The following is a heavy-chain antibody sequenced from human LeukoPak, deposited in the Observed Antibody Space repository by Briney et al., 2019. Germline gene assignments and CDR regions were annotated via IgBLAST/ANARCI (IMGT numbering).Heavy chain of an antibody. Sequence: GGSLRLSCAASGFTFDDYGMSWVRQAPGKGLEWVSGINWNGGSTGYADSVKGRFTISRDNAKNSLYLQMNSLRAEDTALYYCARAYYYDSSGYYGYFDYWGQGTLVTVSS. CDR1: GFTFDDYG. D-gene: IGHD3-22*01. CDR2: INWNGGST. CDR3: ARAYYYDSSGYYGYFDY. J-gene: IGHJ4*02. V-gene: IGHV3-20*04.